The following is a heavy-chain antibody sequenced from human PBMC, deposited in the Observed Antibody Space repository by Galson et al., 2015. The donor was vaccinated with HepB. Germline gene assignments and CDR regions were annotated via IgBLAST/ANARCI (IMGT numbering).Heavy chain of an antibody. CDR1: GYTLTELS. Sequence: SVKVSCKVSGYTLTELSMHWVRQAPGKGLEWMGGFDPEDGETIYAQKFQGRVTMTEDTSTDTAYMELSSLRSEDTAVYYCATVGSHYYYYGMDVWGQGTTVTVSS. J-gene: IGHJ6*02. D-gene: IGHD3-10*01. CDR3: ATVGSHYYYYGMDV. CDR2: FDPEDGET. V-gene: IGHV1-24*01.